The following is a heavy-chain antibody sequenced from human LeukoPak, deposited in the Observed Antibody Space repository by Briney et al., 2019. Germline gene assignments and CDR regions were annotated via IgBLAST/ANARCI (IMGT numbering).Heavy chain of an antibody. Sequence: GRSLRPSCAASGFTFSSYWMHWVRQAPGKGLVWVSRIDSDGSSTIYADSVKGRFTISRDNAKNTLYLQMDSLRAEDTAAYYCSRGGVFHGFDIWGQGTTVTVSS. CDR2: IDSDGSST. V-gene: IGHV3-74*01. CDR3: SRGGVFHGFDI. CDR1: GFTFSSYW. D-gene: IGHD2-21*01. J-gene: IGHJ3*02.